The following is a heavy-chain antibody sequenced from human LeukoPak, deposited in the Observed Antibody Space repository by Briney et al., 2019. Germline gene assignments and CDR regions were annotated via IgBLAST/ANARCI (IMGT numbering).Heavy chain of an antibody. D-gene: IGHD1-26*01. CDR1: GFTFSSYS. CDR3: ARTRGSYPPDAFDI. V-gene: IGHV3-21*01. CDR2: ISSSSSYI. J-gene: IGHJ3*02. Sequence: GGSLRLSCAASGFTFSSYSMNWVRQAPGKGLEWVSSISSSSSYIYYADSVKGRFTISRDNAKNSLYLQMNSLRAEDTAVYYCARTRGSYPPDAFDIWGQGTMVTVSS.